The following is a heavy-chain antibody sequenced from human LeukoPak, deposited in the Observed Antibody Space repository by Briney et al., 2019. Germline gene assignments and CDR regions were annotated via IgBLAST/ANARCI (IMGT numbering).Heavy chain of an antibody. CDR1: GGSVSSASNY. Sequence: SETLSLTCTVSGGSVSSASNYWSWIRQPPGKGLEWIGYMYYSGSTSYNPSLKSRVTISADTSKNQFSLKLSSVTAADTAVYYCARDPGYCSGGSCGNFDYWGQGILVTVSS. CDR2: MYYSGST. CDR3: ARDPGYCSGGSCGNFDY. D-gene: IGHD2-15*01. V-gene: IGHV4-61*01. J-gene: IGHJ4*02.